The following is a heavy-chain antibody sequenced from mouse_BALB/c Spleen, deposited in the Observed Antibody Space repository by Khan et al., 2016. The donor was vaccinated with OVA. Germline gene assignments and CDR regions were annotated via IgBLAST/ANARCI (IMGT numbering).Heavy chain of an antibody. J-gene: IGHJ3*01. CDR3: ARGGSSGPAWFAY. D-gene: IGHD3-1*01. Sequence: EVQLQESRPGLVKPSQSLSLTCSVTGYSITSGYFWNWIRQFPGNKLEWMGYIRYDGDSNYNPSLKNRISITRDTSKNQVFLKLNSVTPEDTATYSCARGGSSGPAWFAYWGQGTLVAVSA. CDR2: IRYDGDS. CDR1: GYSITSGYF. V-gene: IGHV3-6*02.